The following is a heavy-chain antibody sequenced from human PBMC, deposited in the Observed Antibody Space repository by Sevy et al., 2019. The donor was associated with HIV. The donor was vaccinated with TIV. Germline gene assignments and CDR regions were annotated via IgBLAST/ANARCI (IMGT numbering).Heavy chain of an antibody. CDR1: GGSVSRSTYY. J-gene: IGHJ4*02. V-gene: IGHV4-39*01. D-gene: IGHD4-17*01. CDR2: IYHSGST. Sequence: SETLSLTCTVSGGSVSRSTYYGGWIRQTPGKGLEWIGSIYHSGSTYYNPSLKSRVTISVDTSKNQFSLKLSSVTAADTAVYYCARHSSMTTVTMNYWGQGTLVTVSS. CDR3: ARHSSMTTVTMNY.